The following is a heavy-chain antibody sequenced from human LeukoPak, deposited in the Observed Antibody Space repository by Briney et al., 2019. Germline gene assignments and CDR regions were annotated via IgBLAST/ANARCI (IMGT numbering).Heavy chain of an antibody. V-gene: IGHV3-48*04. J-gene: IGHJ4*02. CDR3: AGDSDWYSGLFDY. CDR2: ITGGSTTI. D-gene: IGHD6-19*01. CDR1: GFIFSTYT. Sequence: GGSLRLSCEASGFIFSTYTMNWVRQAPGKGLEWIAYITGGSTTIFYADSVKDRFTVARDNTKKSLFLQMNSLSVEDTAVYYCAGDSDWYSGLFDYWGQGTLVTVSS.